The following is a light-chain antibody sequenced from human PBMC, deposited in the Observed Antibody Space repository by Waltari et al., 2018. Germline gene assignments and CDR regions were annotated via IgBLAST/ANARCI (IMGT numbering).Light chain of an antibody. J-gene: IGLJ1*01. CDR3: CSYAGSSKGYV. Sequence: QSALTQPASVSGSPGQSITISCTGTSSDVGSYNLVSWYQQHPSKAPKLMIYEGSKRPSGVSNRFSGSKSGNTASLTISGLQAEDEADYYCCSYAGSSKGYVFGTGTKVTVL. CDR2: EGS. CDR1: SSDVGSYNL. V-gene: IGLV2-23*01.